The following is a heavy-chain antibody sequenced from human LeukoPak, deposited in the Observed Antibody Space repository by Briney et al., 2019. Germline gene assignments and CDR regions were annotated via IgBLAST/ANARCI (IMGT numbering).Heavy chain of an antibody. J-gene: IGHJ4*02. CDR2: INGDGSST. CDR1: GFTFSNYW. D-gene: IGHD6-19*01. CDR3: VSSVGYSSGWFIPGGN. Sequence: PGGSLRLSCAASGFTFSNYWIHWVRQAPGKGLVWVSRINGDGSSTSYADSVKGRFTISRDNAKNTLYLQMNSLRAEDTAVYYCVSSVGYSSGWFIPGGNWGQGTLVTVSS. V-gene: IGHV3-74*01.